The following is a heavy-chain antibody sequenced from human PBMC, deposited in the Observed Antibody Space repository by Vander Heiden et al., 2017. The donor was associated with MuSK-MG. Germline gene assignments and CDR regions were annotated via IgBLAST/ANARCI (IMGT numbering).Heavy chain of an antibody. Sequence: QVQLVESGGGVVKPGGPVRLTCAASGFTFNAYELHWVRQAPGKGLEWVAFISYDGGNIYYADSVKGRFTISRDNAKNTMYLQMNSLRAEDTAVYYCARGAAAGGYYYAMDVWGQGTGITASS. D-gene: IGHD6-13*01. CDR2: ISYDGGNI. J-gene: IGHJ6*02. CDR3: ARGAAAGGYYYAMDV. V-gene: IGHV3-30*04. CDR1: GFTFNAYE.